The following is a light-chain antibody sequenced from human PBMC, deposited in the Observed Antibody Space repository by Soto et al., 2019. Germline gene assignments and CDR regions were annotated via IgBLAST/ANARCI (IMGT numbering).Light chain of an antibody. Sequence: ALTQPASVSGSPGQSITISCTGTSSDVGGYNYVSWYQQHPGKAPKLMIYDVSNRPSGVSNRFSGSKSGNTASLTISGLQAEDEAVYYCSSDPSSSTLLVFRTGTKVPVL. CDR3: SSDPSSSTLLV. V-gene: IGLV2-14*01. J-gene: IGLJ1*01. CDR1: SSDVGGYNY. CDR2: DVS.